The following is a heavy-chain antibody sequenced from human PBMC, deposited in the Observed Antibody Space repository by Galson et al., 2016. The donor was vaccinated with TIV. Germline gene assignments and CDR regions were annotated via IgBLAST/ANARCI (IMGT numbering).Heavy chain of an antibody. CDR2: TIPLHGLS. V-gene: IGHV1-69*10. D-gene: IGHD2-21*02. J-gene: IGHJ4*02. CDR1: GDTFRTYT. Sequence: SGKVSCKASGDTFRTYTVTWVRQSPGEGLQWMGGTIPLHGLSNHAQKFGGSVAITADDPTRTVSLVLSILTSDDTAVYYCAITVLCGRDRYFFDSWGQGTLVTVSS. CDR3: AITVLCGRDRYFFDS.